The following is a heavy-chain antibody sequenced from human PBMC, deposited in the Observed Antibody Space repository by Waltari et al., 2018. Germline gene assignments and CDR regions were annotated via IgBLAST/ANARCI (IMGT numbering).Heavy chain of an antibody. CDR3: ARDRRYSSSWYNEAFDI. Sequence: QVQLQESGPGLVKPSQTLSLTCTVSGGSISSGSYYWSWIRQPAGKGLEWIGRIYTSGSTNYNPSIKSRVTISVDTSKNQFSLKLSSVTAADTAVYYCARDRRYSSSWYNEAFDIWGQVTMVTVSS. D-gene: IGHD6-13*01. CDR2: IYTSGST. V-gene: IGHV4-61*02. J-gene: IGHJ3*02. CDR1: GGSISSGSYY.